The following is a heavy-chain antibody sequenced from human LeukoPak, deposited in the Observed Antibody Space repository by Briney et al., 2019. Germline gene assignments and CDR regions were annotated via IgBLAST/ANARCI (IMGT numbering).Heavy chain of an antibody. Sequence: SETLSLTCSVSGTSISSSTYYWTWIRQSPGKGLEWIGSIYQSGITFYNSSVSSRLTLSVDSSNNQISLKLTSVSAADTAIYYYARGVRYFDFWGQGILVTVSS. D-gene: IGHD3-16*02. V-gene: IGHV4-39*02. CDR2: IYQSGIT. CDR1: GTSISSSTYY. J-gene: IGHJ4*02. CDR3: ARGVRYFDF.